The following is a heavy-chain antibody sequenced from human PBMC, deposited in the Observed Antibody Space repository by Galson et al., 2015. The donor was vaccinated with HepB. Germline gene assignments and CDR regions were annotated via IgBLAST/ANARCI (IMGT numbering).Heavy chain of an antibody. CDR1: GFTFSSYS. CDR3: ARDSSYGDYYYYGMNV. D-gene: IGHD4-17*01. J-gene: IGHJ6*02. V-gene: IGHV3-21*01. CDR2: ISSSSSYI. Sequence: SLRFSCAASGFTFSSYSMNWVRQAPGRGLEWVSSISSSSSYIYYADSVKGRFTISRDNAKNSLYLQMNSLRAEDTAVYYCARDSSYGDYYYYGMNVWGQGTTVTVSS.